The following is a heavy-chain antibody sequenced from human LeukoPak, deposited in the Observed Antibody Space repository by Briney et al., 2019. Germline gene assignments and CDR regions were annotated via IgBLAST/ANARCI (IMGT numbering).Heavy chain of an antibody. CDR2: ISYDGSNK. J-gene: IGHJ4*02. CDR3: AKDRWELLLPPGYYFDY. Sequence: GSLRLSCAASGFTFSSYGMHWVRQAPGKGLEWVAVISYDGSNKYYADSVKGRFTISRDNSKNTLYLQMNSLRAEDTAVYYCAKDRWELLLPPGYYFDYWGQGTLVTVSS. D-gene: IGHD1-26*01. V-gene: IGHV3-30*18. CDR1: GFTFSSYG.